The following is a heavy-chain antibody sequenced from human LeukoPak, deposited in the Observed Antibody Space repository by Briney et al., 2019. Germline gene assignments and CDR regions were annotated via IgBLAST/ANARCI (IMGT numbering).Heavy chain of an antibody. Sequence: ASVKVSCKASGYTFTSYAMNWVRQAPGQGLEWMGWINTNTGNPTYAQGFTGRFVFSLDTSVSTAYLQISSLKAEDTAVYYCARDLRPVLWFGELSRWFDPWGQGTLVTVSS. D-gene: IGHD3-10*01. J-gene: IGHJ5*02. V-gene: IGHV7-4-1*02. CDR3: ARDLRPVLWFGELSRWFDP. CDR2: INTNTGNP. CDR1: GYTFTSYA.